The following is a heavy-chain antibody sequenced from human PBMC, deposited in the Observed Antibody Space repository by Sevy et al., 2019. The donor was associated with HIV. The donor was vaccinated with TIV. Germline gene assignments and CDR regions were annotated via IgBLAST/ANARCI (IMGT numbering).Heavy chain of an antibody. CDR2: ISYDGSNK. J-gene: IGHJ4*02. Sequence: GVSLRLSCTASGFTFRNYAMNWVRQAPGKGLERVALISYDGSNKYYADSVRGRFAISRDNSKNTLYLQMNSLRPEDTAIYYCAREGQLWFVYYFDNWGQGTLVTVSS. CDR1: GFTFRNYA. D-gene: IGHD3-10*01. V-gene: IGHV3-30*09. CDR3: AREGQLWFVYYFDN.